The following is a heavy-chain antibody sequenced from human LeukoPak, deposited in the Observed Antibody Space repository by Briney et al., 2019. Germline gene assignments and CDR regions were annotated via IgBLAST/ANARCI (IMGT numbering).Heavy chain of an antibody. V-gene: IGHV3-23*01. CDR3: ASLLLYYGSGSHPSFDY. CDR1: GFTFSSYA. J-gene: IGHJ4*02. D-gene: IGHD3-10*01. Sequence: AGGSLRLSCAASGFTFSSYAMSWVRQAPGKGLEWVSAISGSGGSTYYADSVKGRFTISRDNSKNTLYLQMNSLRAEDTAVYYCASLLLYYGSGSHPSFDYWGQGTLVTVSS. CDR2: ISGSGGST.